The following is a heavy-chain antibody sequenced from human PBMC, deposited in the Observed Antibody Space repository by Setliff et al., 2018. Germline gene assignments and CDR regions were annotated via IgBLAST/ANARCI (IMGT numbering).Heavy chain of an antibody. D-gene: IGHD2-2*01. CDR2: IYSSGST. CDR1: GGAISNYY. V-gene: IGHV4-4*08. Sequence: SETLSLTCTVSGGAISNYYWSWTRQPPGKGLEWIGYIYSSGSTNYNPSLKSRVAISLDTSKNQFSLKLGSQTVADTAVYYCARSGMPRLLDVGYWGLGTLVTVSS. CDR3: ARSGMPRLLDVGY. J-gene: IGHJ4*02.